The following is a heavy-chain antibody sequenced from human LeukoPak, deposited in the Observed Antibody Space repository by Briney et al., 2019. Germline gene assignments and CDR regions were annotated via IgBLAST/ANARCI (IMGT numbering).Heavy chain of an antibody. CDR2: ISSDGSDT. CDR1: GFTFSSYW. CDR3: ARGNFDWLQYGDAFDI. Sequence: GGSLRLSCAASGFTFSSYWMHWVRHAPGKGLVWVSRISSDGSDTRYADSVKGRFTISRDNAKNTLFLQMNSLRAEDTAVYYCARGNFDWLQYGDAFDIWGQGTMVTVSS. D-gene: IGHD3-9*01. J-gene: IGHJ3*02. V-gene: IGHV3-74*01.